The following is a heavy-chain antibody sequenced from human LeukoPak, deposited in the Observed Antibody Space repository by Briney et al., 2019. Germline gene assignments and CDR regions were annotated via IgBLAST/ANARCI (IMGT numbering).Heavy chain of an antibody. V-gene: IGHV4-34*01. CDR2: INHSGST. D-gene: IGHD6-13*01. J-gene: IGHJ4*02. Sequence: KTSETLSPTCAVYGQPFNGYYWSWIRQSPGKGLEGIRDINHSGSTNYNPSLKSRVTISVDTSKNQFSLKLSSVTAADTAVYYCARGVIAAAVKGYFDYWGQGTLVTVSS. CDR3: ARGVIAAAVKGYFDY. CDR1: GQPFNGYY.